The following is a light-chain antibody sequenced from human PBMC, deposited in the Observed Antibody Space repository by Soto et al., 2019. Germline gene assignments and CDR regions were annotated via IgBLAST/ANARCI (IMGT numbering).Light chain of an antibody. V-gene: IGKV1-5*03. CDR1: QTISSW. CDR3: QQSYSTLLT. CDR2: KAS. Sequence: EIQMTQSPSTLSGSVGDRVTITCRASQTISSWLAWYQQKPGKAPKLLIYKASTLKSGVPSRFSGSGSGTDITLTISSLQPEDFATYYCQQSYSTLLTFGGGTKVDIK. J-gene: IGKJ4*01.